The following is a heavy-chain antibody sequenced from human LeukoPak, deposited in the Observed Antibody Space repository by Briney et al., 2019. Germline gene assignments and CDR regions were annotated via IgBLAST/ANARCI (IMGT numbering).Heavy chain of an antibody. CDR2: INPGSGNT. J-gene: IGHJ4*02. CDR1: GYTFTSYD. Sequence: GASVRVSCKASGYTFTSYDINWVRQATGQGLEWMGRINPGSGNTDYAQNFQGRITMTKDTSTSTVYMELSSLRSEDAAIYYCARNMALDYWGQGSLVTVSS. D-gene: IGHD2/OR15-2a*01. V-gene: IGHV1-8*01. CDR3: ARNMALDY.